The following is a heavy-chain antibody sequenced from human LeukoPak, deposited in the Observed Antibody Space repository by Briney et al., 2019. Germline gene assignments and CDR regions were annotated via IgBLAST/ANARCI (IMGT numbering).Heavy chain of an antibody. Sequence: PGGSLRLSCAASGFTFSTYWMNWVRQAPGKGLEWVANIKHDGSEINYMDSVKGRFTISRDNAKNSLYLQMNSLRTEDTAVYYCARGYCSSTSCYKNWFDPWGQGTLVTISS. V-gene: IGHV3-7*05. CDR1: GFTFSTYW. J-gene: IGHJ5*02. CDR2: IKHDGSEI. CDR3: ARGYCSSTSCYKNWFDP. D-gene: IGHD2-2*02.